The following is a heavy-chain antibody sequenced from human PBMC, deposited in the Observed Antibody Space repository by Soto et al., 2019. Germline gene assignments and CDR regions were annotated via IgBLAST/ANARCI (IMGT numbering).Heavy chain of an antibody. CDR2: IYYSGST. V-gene: IGHV4-30-4*01. CDR3: GRGRSGQIVVFY. J-gene: IGHJ4*02. D-gene: IGHD1-26*01. CDR1: GGSISSGDYY. Sequence: SETLSLTCTVSGGSISSGDYYWSWIRQPPGKGLEWIGYIYYSGSTYYNPSLKSRVTISVDTSKNQFSLKLSSVTAADTAVYYCGRGRSGQIVVFYWGQGTPVTVSS.